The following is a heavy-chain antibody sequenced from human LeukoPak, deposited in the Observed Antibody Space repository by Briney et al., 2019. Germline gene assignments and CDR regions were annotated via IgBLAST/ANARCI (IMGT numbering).Heavy chain of an antibody. CDR3: ARDSPGSWGFFDS. CDR1: GGSFSSFH. J-gene: IGHJ4*02. CDR2: ISASGDA. D-gene: IGHD7-27*01. V-gene: IGHV4-4*07. Sequence: PSETLSLTCTVSGGSFSSFHWSWSRQSAGKGLEWFGRISASGDAYYNPSLKSQFTMSLDTSKNQFSLKLTSVTAADTAVYYCARDSPGSWGFFDSWGQGTLVTVSS.